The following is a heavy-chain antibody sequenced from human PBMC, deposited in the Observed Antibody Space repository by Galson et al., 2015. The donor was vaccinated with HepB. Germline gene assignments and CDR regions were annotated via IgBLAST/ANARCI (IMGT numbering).Heavy chain of an antibody. CDR1: GGTFSSYT. D-gene: IGHD2-2*01. V-gene: IGHV1-69*04. Sequence: SVKVSCKASGGTFSSYTISWVRQAPGQGLEWMGRIIPILGIANYAQKFQGRVTITADKSTSTAYMELSSLRSEDTAVYYCARDFTNDGYYYGMDVWGQGTTVTVSS. CDR2: IIPILGIA. CDR3: ARDFTNDGYYYGMDV. J-gene: IGHJ6*02.